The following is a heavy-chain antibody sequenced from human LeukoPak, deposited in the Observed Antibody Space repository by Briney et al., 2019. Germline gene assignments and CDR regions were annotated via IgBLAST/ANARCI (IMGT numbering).Heavy chain of an antibody. Sequence: SETLSLTCAVYGGSFSGYYWSWIRQPPGKGLEWIGEINHSGSTNYNPSLKSRVTISVDTSKNQFSLKLSSVTAAVTAVYYCARRYCSSTSCYATGPFDYWGQGTLVTVSS. CDR3: ARRYCSSTSCYATGPFDY. CDR1: GGSFSGYY. D-gene: IGHD2-2*01. J-gene: IGHJ4*02. V-gene: IGHV4-34*01. CDR2: INHSGST.